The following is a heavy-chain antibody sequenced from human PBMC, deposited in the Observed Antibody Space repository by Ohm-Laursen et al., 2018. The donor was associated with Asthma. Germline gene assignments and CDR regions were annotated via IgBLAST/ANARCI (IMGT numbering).Heavy chain of an antibody. V-gene: IGHV3-21*04. CDR3: ARDLTSLMVTTLSGNAFDI. Sequence: GSLRLSCTASGFSFSSYSMNWVRQAPGKGLEWVSFISSSGSSIYYADSVKGRFTISRDNAKNSLYLQMNSLRAEDTAVYYCARDLTSLMVTTLSGNAFDIWGQGTMVTVSS. CDR1: GFSFSSYS. CDR2: ISSSGSSI. J-gene: IGHJ3*02. D-gene: IGHD2-8*01.